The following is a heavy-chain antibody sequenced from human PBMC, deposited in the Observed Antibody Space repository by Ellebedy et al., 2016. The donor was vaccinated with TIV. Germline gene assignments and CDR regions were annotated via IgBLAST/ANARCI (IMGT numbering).Heavy chain of an antibody. J-gene: IGHJ3*02. V-gene: IGHV3-7*03. Sequence: GESLKISCVASGFTFSGYWMSWVRQAPGKGLEWVANINQHESDKNYVDSVKGRFTISRDNAKSSLYLRMDSLRVEDTAIYYCADDPWGVGPAFDIWGQGTMVTVSS. D-gene: IGHD1-1*01. CDR2: INQHESDK. CDR1: GFTFSGYW. CDR3: ADDPWGVGPAFDI.